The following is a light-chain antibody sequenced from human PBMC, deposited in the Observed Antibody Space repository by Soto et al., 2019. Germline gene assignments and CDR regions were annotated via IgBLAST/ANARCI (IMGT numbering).Light chain of an antibody. J-gene: IGKJ1*01. CDR3: PHYYSWPRT. CDR1: QSVSSN. CDR2: GAS. Sequence: EIVMTQSPATLSVSPGERATLSCSASQSVSSNLAWYQQKPGQAPTLLIYGASNRATGIPARFSCSGSGAELTLTTGSLPTEEFAVYYWPHYYSWPRTCGQGTEVDIK. V-gene: IGKV3-15*01.